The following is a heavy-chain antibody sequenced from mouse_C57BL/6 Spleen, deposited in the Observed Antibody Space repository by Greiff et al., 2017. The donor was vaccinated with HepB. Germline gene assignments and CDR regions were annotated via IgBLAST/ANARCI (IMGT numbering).Heavy chain of an antibody. Sequence: VQRVESGAELVKPGASVKISCKASGYAFSSYWMNWVKQRPGKGLEWIGQIYPGDGDTNYNGKFKGKATLTADKSSSTAYMQLSSLTSEDSAVYFCARPDYGNSWFAYWGQGTLVTVSA. V-gene: IGHV1-80*01. D-gene: IGHD2-1*01. CDR1: GYAFSSYW. CDR2: IYPGDGDT. CDR3: ARPDYGNSWFAY. J-gene: IGHJ3*01.